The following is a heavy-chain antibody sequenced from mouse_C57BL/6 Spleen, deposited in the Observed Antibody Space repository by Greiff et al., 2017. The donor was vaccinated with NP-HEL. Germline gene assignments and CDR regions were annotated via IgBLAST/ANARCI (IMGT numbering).Heavy chain of an antibody. J-gene: IGHJ2*01. CDR2: IYPGDGDT. D-gene: IGHD1-1*01. Sequence: VQLQQSGAELVKPGASVKISCKASGYAFSSYWMNWVKQRPGKGLEWIGQIYPGDGDTNYNGKFKGKATLTADKSSSTAYMQLSSLTSEDSAVYFCASFMTTVGYFDYWGQGTTLTVSS. V-gene: IGHV1-80*01. CDR1: GYAFSSYW. CDR3: ASFMTTVGYFDY.